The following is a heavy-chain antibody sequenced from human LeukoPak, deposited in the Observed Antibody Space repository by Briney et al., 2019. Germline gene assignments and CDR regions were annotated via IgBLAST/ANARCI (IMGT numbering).Heavy chain of an antibody. CDR3: ARVGLDILTGYSNWFDP. CDR1: GGSISSSSYY. V-gene: IGHV4-39*07. Sequence: SETLSLTCTVSGGSISSSSYYWGWIRQPPGKGLEWIGSIYYSGSTYYNPSLKSRVTISVDTSKNQFSLKLSSVTAADTAVYYCARVGLDILTGYSNWFDPWGQGTLVTVSS. CDR2: IYYSGST. J-gene: IGHJ5*02. D-gene: IGHD3-9*01.